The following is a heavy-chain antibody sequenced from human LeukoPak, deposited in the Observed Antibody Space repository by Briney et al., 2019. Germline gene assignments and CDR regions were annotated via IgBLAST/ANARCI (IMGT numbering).Heavy chain of an antibody. D-gene: IGHD2-2*01. CDR2: IYYSGGT. Sequence: SETLSLTCTVSGGSISSYYWSWIRQPPGKGLEWIGYIYYSGGTNYNPSLKSRVTISVDTSKNQFSLKLSSVTAADTAVYYCARVPFRYCSSTSCHAFDYWGQGTLVTVSS. V-gene: IGHV4-59*01. J-gene: IGHJ4*02. CDR3: ARVPFRYCSSTSCHAFDY. CDR1: GGSISSYY.